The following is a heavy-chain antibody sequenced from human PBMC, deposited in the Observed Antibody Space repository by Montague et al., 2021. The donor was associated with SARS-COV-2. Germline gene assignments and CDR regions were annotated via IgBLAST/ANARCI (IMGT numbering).Heavy chain of an antibody. Sequence: TLSLTCTVSGGSISTSSYYWTWIRQPAGKGLEWIGRIYASGNTNYNPSLKSRVTMSVDTSKNQFSLNLSSVTAADTAVYYCASQEGVVVPAAQEVYYYYGMDVWGQGTTVTVSS. V-gene: IGHV4-61*02. J-gene: IGHJ6*02. CDR1: GGSISTSSYY. D-gene: IGHD2-2*01. CDR2: IYASGNT. CDR3: ASQEGVVVPAAQEVYYYYGMDV.